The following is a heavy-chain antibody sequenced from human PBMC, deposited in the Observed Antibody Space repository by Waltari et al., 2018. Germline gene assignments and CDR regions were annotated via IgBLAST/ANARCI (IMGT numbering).Heavy chain of an antibody. CDR2: ISYDGSNK. CDR3: ARGYYYDSSGYCCGMDV. Sequence: QVQLVESGGGVVQPGRSLRLSCAASGLTFSSFDMHWVRQAPGNGLEWVAVISYDGSNKYYADSVKGRFTISRDNSKNTLYLQMNSLRAEDTAVYYCARGYYYDSSGYCCGMDVWGQGTTVTVSS. V-gene: IGHV3-30-3*01. D-gene: IGHD3-22*01. CDR1: GLTFSSFD. J-gene: IGHJ6*02.